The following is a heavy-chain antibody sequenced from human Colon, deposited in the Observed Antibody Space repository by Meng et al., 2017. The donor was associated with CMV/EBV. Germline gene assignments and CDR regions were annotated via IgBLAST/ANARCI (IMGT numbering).Heavy chain of an antibody. CDR3: AKDQSSYASLPMDY. J-gene: IGHJ4*02. D-gene: IGHD2-2*01. CDR2: ITWTSGST. CDR1: GFDFGNSG. V-gene: IGHV3-9*01. Sequence: GGSLRLSCVASGFDFGNSGMHWVRQAPGKGLEWVAGITWTSGSTGYADSVRGRFTISRDNAKNSLYLQMTNVRLEDTALYYCAKDQSSYASLPMDYWGQGTPVTVSS.